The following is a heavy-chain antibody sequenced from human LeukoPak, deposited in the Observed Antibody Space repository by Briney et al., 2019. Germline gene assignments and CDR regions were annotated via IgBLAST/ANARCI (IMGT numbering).Heavy chain of an antibody. Sequence: PGRSLRLSCAASGFTFSNYGMHWVRQAPGKGLEWVAAIWYDGSNKYYAESVKGRFSISRDNSKNTLYLQMNSLRAEDTAVYYCAKAGRGKNYFDYWGQGTLVTVSS. CDR1: GFTFSNYG. D-gene: IGHD3-10*01. CDR2: IWYDGSNK. CDR3: AKAGRGKNYFDY. J-gene: IGHJ4*02. V-gene: IGHV3-33*03.